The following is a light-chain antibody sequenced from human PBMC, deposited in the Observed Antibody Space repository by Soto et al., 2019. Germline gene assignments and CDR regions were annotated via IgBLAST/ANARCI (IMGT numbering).Light chain of an antibody. CDR1: QSVSSN. CDR3: QQSYSLPLT. J-gene: IGKJ4*01. CDR2: GAS. V-gene: IGKV3-15*01. Sequence: EIVMTQSPATLSVSPGERATLSCRASQSVSSNLAWYQQKPGQAPRLLIYGASTRATGIPARFSGSGSGTDFTLTISSLQPEDFATYSCQQSYSLPLTFGGGTKVDIK.